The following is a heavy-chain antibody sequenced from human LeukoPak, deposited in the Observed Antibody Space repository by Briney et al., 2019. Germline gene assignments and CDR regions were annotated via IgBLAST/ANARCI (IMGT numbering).Heavy chain of an antibody. CDR1: GFTFSTYG. CDR2: KSFDEVNI. D-gene: IGHD6-19*01. CDR3: ARDERRPRIAVSGSDY. J-gene: IGHJ4*02. V-gene: IGHV3-30*03. Sequence: GGSLRLSCAASGFTFSTYGLHWVRQAPGKGLEWVAVKSFDEVNIYYAESVKGRFTISRDNAMDTLYLQMDSLRPEDTAVYYCARDERRPRIAVSGSDYWGQGTLVTVSS.